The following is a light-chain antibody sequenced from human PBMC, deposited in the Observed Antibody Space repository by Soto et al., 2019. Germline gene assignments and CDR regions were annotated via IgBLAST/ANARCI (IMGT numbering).Light chain of an antibody. Sequence: QSVMTQPPSVSAAPGQKVTPCSGSSSNIGGNSVSWYQQLPGTAPKLLIYDDNKRPSGIPDRFSGSKSGTSATLGITGFQTGDEADYYCGSWDSSLSAYVFGTGTKVTVL. CDR1: SSNIGGNS. J-gene: IGLJ1*01. CDR3: GSWDSSLSAYV. CDR2: DDN. V-gene: IGLV1-51*01.